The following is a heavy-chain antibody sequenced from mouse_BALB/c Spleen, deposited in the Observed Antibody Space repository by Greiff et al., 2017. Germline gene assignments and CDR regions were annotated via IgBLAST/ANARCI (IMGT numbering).Heavy chain of an antibody. CDR3: ARDDDYDSFAY. CDR1: GFSLTSYG. CDR2: IWAGGST. V-gene: IGHV2-9*02. Sequence: VQRVESGPGLVAPSQSLSITCTVSGFSLTSYGVHWVRQPPGKGLEWLGVIWAGGSTNYNSALMSRLSISKDNSESQVFLKMNSLQTDDTAMYYCARDDDYDSFAYWGQGTLVTVSA. D-gene: IGHD2-4*01. J-gene: IGHJ3*01.